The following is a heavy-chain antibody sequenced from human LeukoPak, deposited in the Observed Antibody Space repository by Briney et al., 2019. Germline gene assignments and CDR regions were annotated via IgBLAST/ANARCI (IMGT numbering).Heavy chain of an antibody. CDR1: GGSISSNNYS. CDR2: IYYSGST. CDR3: ARQLSRYYYDSSGYQFDY. J-gene: IGHJ4*02. V-gene: IGHV4-39*01. Sequence: SETLSLTCTVSGGSISSNNYSWGWIRQPPGKGLEWIGSIYYSGSTYYNPSLKSRVTISVDTSKNQFSLKLSSVTAADTAVYYCARQLSRYYYDSSGYQFDYWGQGTLVTVSS. D-gene: IGHD3-22*01.